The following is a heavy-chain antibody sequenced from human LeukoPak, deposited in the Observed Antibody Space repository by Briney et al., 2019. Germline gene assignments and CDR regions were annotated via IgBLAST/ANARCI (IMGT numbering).Heavy chain of an antibody. D-gene: IGHD3-22*01. J-gene: IGHJ4*02. CDR2: IKSKTDGGTT. V-gene: IGHV3-15*01. CDR3: TTGHYYDSSGLDY. Sequence: GSLRLFWAALGFTFSKGLVRWVRPASGKGLEWGGRIKSKTDGGTTDYAAPVKGRFTISRDDSKNTLYLQMNSLKTEDTAVYYCTTGHYYDSSGLDYWGQGTLVTVSS. CDR1: GFTFSKGL.